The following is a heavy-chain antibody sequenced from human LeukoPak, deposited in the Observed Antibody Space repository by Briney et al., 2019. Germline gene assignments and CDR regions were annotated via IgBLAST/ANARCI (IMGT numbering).Heavy chain of an antibody. CDR3: ARAHSSWYADYYYGMVV. CDR2: ISWNSGSI. D-gene: IGHD6-13*01. J-gene: IGHJ6*02. V-gene: IGHV3-9*01. CDR1: GFTFDDYA. Sequence: GGSLRLSCAASGFTFDDYAMHWVRQAPGKGLEWVSGISWNSGSIGYADSVKGRFTISRDNAKNSLYLQMNSLRAEDTALYYCARAHSSWYADYYYGMVVWGQGTTVTVSS.